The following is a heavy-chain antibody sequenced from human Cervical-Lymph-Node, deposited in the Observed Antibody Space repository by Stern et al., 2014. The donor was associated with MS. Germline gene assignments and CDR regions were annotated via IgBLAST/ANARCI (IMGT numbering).Heavy chain of an antibody. CDR2: IYYSGTT. J-gene: IGHJ5*02. Sequence: VQLVESGPGLLRPSETLSLTCTVSGASITSYYWSWFRQPPGKGLEWIGYIYYSGTTNYNASLKGRVAISIDTSKTQFSLRLSSVTAADTAVYYCARATDLWGQGTLVTVSS. V-gene: IGHV4-59*01. CDR3: ARATDL. CDR1: GASITSYY.